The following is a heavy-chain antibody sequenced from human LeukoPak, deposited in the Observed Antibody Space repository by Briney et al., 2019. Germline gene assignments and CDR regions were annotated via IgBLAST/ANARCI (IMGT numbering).Heavy chain of an antibody. CDR1: GYIFTSYY. CDR3: ARDGVGGSGWYRSNWFDP. V-gene: IGHV1-46*01. Sequence: PGASVKVSCKASGYIFTSYYMHWVRQVPGQGLEWMGIINPSGGSTSYAQKFQGRVTMTRDTSTSTVYMELSSLRSEDTAVYYCARDGVGGSGWYRSNWFDPWGQGTLVTVSS. CDR2: INPSGGST. J-gene: IGHJ5*02. D-gene: IGHD6-19*01.